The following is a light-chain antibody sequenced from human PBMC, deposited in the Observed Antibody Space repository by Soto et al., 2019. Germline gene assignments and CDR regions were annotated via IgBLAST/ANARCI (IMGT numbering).Light chain of an antibody. V-gene: IGKV3-20*01. CDR2: ETS. CDR3: QQYGSQAPWT. J-gene: IGKJ1*01. Sequence: IVLTQSPGSLSLSPGDRATLSCRASQSVYSDYVACYQKKPGQAPKILTYETSTRPTGIPDTFSGSVSVTVFTLTIIRLELDDFAVYYCQQYGSQAPWTFGQGTKVDMK. CDR1: QSVYSDY.